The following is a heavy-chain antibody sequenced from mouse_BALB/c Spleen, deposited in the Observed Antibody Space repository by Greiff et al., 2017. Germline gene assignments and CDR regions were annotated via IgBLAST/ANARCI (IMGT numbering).Heavy chain of an antibody. CDR3: ARYGSSYDWYFDV. J-gene: IGHJ1*01. CDR1: GYTFTSYW. CDR2: INPSNGRT. V-gene: IGHV1S81*02. Sequence: QVQLQQPGAELVKPGASVKLSCKASGYTFTSYWMHWVKQRPGQGLEWIGEINPSNGRTNYNEKFKSKATLTVDKSSSTAYMQLSSLTSEDSAVYYCARYGSSYDWYFDVWGAGTTVTVSS. D-gene: IGHD1-1*01.